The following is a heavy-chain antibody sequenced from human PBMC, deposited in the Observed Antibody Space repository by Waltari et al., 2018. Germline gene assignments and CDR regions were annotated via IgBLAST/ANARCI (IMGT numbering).Heavy chain of an antibody. V-gene: IGHV3-7*01. CDR1: GFTFSSYW. CDR2: IKQDGSEK. J-gene: IGHJ3*02. D-gene: IGHD3-9*01. CDR3: ARVHDILTGRDAFDI. Sequence: EVQLVESGGGLVQPGGSLRLSCAASGFTFSSYWMSWVRQAPGKGLEWVANIKQDGSEKYYVDSVKGRFTISRDNAKNSLYLQMNSLRAEDTAVYYCARVHDILTGRDAFDIWGQGTMVTVSS.